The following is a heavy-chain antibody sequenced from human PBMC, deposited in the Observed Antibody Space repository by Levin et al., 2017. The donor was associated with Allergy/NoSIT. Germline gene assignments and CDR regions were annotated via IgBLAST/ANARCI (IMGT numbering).Heavy chain of an antibody. V-gene: IGHV3-21*01. CDR3: ARDHYYDSSGYGIPIDY. J-gene: IGHJ4*02. CDR1: GFTFSSYS. Sequence: KTGGSLRLSCAASGFTFSSYSMNWVRQAPGKGLEWVSSISSSSSYIYYADSVKGRFTISRDNAKNSLYLQMNSLRAEDTAVYYCARDHYYDSSGYGIPIDYWGQGTLVTVSS. D-gene: IGHD3-22*01. CDR2: ISSSSSYI.